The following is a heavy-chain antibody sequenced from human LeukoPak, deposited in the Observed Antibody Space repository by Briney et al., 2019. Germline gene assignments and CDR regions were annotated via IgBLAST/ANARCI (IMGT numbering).Heavy chain of an antibody. CDR2: MNPNSGNT. V-gene: IGHV1-8*01. Sequence: ASVKVSFKTSGYTFTSYDINWVRQATGQGLEGMGWMNPNSGNTGYAQKFQGRVTMTRNTSISKAYMELSSLRSEDTAVYYCARGPGYSSGWSTGMPKGWFDPWGQGTLVTVSS. CDR3: ARGPGYSSGWSTGMPKGWFDP. J-gene: IGHJ5*02. D-gene: IGHD6-19*01. CDR1: GYTFTSYD.